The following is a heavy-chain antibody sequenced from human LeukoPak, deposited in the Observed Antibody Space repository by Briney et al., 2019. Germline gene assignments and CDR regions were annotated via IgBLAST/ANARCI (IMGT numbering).Heavy chain of an antibody. V-gene: IGHV4-34*01. D-gene: IGHD1-1*01. Sequence: SETLSLTCAVYGGSFSGYYWSWIRQPPGKGLEWIGEINHSGSTNYNPSLKSRVTISVDTSKNQFSLKLSSVTAADTAVYYCARKGEDDSYRTNDRGQGTLVTVSS. CDR3: ARKGEDDSYRTND. J-gene: IGHJ4*02. CDR1: GGSFSGYY. CDR2: INHSGST.